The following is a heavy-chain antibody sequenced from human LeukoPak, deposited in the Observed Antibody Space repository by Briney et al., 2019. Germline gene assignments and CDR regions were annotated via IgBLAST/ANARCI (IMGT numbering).Heavy chain of an antibody. CDR3: AKDWHILTGRNCFDP. CDR1: GYTFNNYG. CDR2: VTSYNGDT. J-gene: IGHJ5*02. Sequence: ASMKVSCKASGYTFNNYGISWVRQAPGQGLEWMGWVTSYNGDTNYAQKFQGRITMSTDTSTSTAYMELRSLRFDDTAIYYCAKDWHILTGRNCFDPWGQGTLVTVSS. D-gene: IGHD3-9*01. V-gene: IGHV1-18*01.